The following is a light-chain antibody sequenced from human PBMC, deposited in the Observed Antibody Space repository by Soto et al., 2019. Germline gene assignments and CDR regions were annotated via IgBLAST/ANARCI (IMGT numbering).Light chain of an antibody. V-gene: IGKV1-39*01. Sequence: DIQMTQSPSSLSASVGDRVTITCRASQSISNYLHWCHQKPGKAPKLLIYAASNLQGDVPSRFSGSGSVTDFTLTISSLQPDDFATYYCQQSYSAPLTFGPGTKVDIK. CDR3: QQSYSAPLT. CDR1: QSISNY. CDR2: AAS. J-gene: IGKJ3*01.